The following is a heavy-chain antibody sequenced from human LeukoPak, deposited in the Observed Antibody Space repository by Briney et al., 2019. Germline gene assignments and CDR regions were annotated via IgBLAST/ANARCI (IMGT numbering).Heavy chain of an antibody. CDR1: GYTFTSYG. D-gene: IGHD3-22*01. Sequence: EASVKVSCKASGYTFTSYGISWVRQAPGQGLEWMGWISAYNGNTNYAQKLQGSVTMTTDTSTSTAYMELRSLRSDDTAVYYCARVDESMIVVPYRLGDYWGQGTLVTVSS. V-gene: IGHV1-18*01. J-gene: IGHJ4*02. CDR2: ISAYNGNT. CDR3: ARVDESMIVVPYRLGDY.